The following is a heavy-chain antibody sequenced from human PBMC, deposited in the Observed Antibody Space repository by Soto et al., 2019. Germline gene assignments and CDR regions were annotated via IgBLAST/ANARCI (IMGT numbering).Heavy chain of an antibody. V-gene: IGHV5-10-1*01. J-gene: IGHJ6*02. CDR3: ARGFPRYYHYYGMDV. CDR2: IDPSDSYT. Sequence: GESLKISCQGSGYSFTSYWIHWVRQMPGKGLEWMGRIDPSDSYTRYSPSFQGQFTISVDKSLSTAFLQWSSLKASDTAMYYCARGFPRYYHYYGMDVWGQGTTVTVSS. CDR1: GYSFTSYW.